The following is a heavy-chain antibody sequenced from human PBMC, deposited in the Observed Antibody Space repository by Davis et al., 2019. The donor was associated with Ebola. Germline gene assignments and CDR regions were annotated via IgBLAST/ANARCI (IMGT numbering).Heavy chain of an antibody. CDR3: ARDGNPPADSRMDV. D-gene: IGHD1-26*01. Sequence: PSETLSLTCAVYGGSFSGYYWSWIRQPPGKGLEWIGEINHSGSTNYNPSLKSRVTISVDTSKNQFSLKLSSVTAADTAVYYCARDGNPPADSRMDVWGQGTTVTVSS. J-gene: IGHJ6*02. CDR1: GGSFSGYY. V-gene: IGHV4-34*01. CDR2: INHSGST.